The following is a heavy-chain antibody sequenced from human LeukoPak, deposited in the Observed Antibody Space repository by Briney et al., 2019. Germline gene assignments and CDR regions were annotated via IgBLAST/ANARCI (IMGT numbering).Heavy chain of an antibody. CDR3: ARDLKDIVLMVYAIPDWFDP. CDR2: ISSSGSTI. CDR1: GFTFSSYE. V-gene: IGHV3-48*03. D-gene: IGHD2-8*01. J-gene: IGHJ5*02. Sequence: HTGGSLRLSCAASGFTFSSYEMNWVRQAPGKGLEWVSYISSSGSTIYYADSVKGRFTISRDNAKNSLYLQMNSLRAEDTAVYYCARDLKDIVLMVYAIPDWFDPWGQGTLVTVSS.